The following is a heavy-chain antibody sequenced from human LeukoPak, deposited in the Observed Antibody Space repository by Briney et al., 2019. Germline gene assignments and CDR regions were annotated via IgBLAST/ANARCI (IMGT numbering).Heavy chain of an antibody. D-gene: IGHD3-10*01. Sequence: PSETLSLTCTVSSGSLSSDNNYWNWIRQPAGKGLEWIGRIYTSGRTSYNPSLKSRVTISVDTSKNQFSLKLSSVTAADTAVYYCARGGNYYGSGSLLGYWGQGTLVTVSS. CDR3: ARGGNYYGSGSLLGY. J-gene: IGHJ4*02. V-gene: IGHV4-61*02. CDR2: IYTSGRT. CDR1: SGSLSSDNNY.